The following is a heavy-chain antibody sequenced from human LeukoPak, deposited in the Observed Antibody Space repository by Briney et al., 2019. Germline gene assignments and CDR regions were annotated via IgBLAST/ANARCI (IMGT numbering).Heavy chain of an antibody. CDR1: GGSFSGYY. J-gene: IGHJ6*02. Sequence: SETLSLTCAVYGGSFSGYYWSWIRQPPGKGLDWIGEINHSGSTNYNPSLKSRVTISVDTSKNQFSLKLSSVTAADTAVYYCARGGFGVVVPAAMVGMDVWGQGTTVTVSS. V-gene: IGHV4-34*01. CDR3: ARGGFGVVVPAAMVGMDV. CDR2: INHSGST. D-gene: IGHD2-2*01.